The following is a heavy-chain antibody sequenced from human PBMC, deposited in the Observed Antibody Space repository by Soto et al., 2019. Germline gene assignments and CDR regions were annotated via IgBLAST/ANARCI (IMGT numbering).Heavy chain of an antibody. V-gene: IGHV3-23*01. D-gene: IGHD6-13*01. CDR2: ISGSGGAT. CDR1: GFTFKDCA. J-gene: IGHJ5*02. CDR3: TRDASRDSSARGWFDP. Sequence: PGGSLRLSCSTSGFTFKDCAISWVRQAPGKGLEWVSGISGSGGATYYTDSVEGRFTISRDNAKNSLHLQMNSLRAEDTAVYYCTRDASRDSSARGWFDPWGPGTLVTVSS.